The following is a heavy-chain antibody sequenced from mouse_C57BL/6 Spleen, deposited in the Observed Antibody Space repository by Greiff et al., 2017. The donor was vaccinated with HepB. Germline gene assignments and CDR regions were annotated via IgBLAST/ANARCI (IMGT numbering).Heavy chain of an antibody. CDR1: GYTFTSYW. CDR2: IDPSDSET. D-gene: IGHD1-1*01. Sequence: QVQLQQSGAELVRPGSSVKLSCKASGYTFTSYWMHWVKQRPIQGLEWIGNIDPSDSETHYNQKFKDKATLTVDKSSSTAYMQLSSLTSEDSAVYYCARGHYGSSYWYFDVWGTGTTVTVSS. CDR3: ARGHYGSSYWYFDV. V-gene: IGHV1-52*01. J-gene: IGHJ1*03.